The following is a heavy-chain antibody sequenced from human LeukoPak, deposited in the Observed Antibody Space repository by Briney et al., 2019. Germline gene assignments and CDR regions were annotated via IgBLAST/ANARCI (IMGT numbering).Heavy chain of an antibody. CDR3: ARRYSGSYYVFDY. D-gene: IGHD1-26*01. Sequence: PGGSLRLSCAASGFTFSSYWMHWVRQAPGKGLVWVSRINSDGSSTSYADSVKGRFTISRDNAENTLYLQMNSLRAEDTAVYYCARRYSGSYYVFDYWGQGTLVTVSS. CDR1: GFTFSSYW. CDR2: INSDGSST. J-gene: IGHJ4*02. V-gene: IGHV3-74*01.